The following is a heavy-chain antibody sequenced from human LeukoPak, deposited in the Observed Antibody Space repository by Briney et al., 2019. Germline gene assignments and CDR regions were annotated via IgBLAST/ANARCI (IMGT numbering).Heavy chain of an antibody. V-gene: IGHV1-69*04. J-gene: IGHJ6*02. CDR1: GGTFSSYA. CDR3: ARVRRYYYGMDV. Sequence: SVKVPCKASGGTFSSYAISWVRQAPGQGLEWMGRIIPILGIANYAQKFQGRVTITADKSTSTAYMELSSLRSEDTAVYYCARVRRYYYGMDVWGQGTTVTVSS. CDR2: IIPILGIA.